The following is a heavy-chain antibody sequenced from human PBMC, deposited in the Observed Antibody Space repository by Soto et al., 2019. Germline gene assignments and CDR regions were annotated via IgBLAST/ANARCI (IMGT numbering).Heavy chain of an antibody. Sequence: QLQLQESGPGLVKPSETLSLTCTVSGGSISSSSYYWGWIRQPPGKGLEWIGSIYYSGSTYYNPSLQRRVTISVDTSKYQFSLKLSAVTAADTAVYYCARLGVVPAATVDYWGQGTLVTVSS. CDR3: ARLGVVPAATVDY. J-gene: IGHJ4*02. V-gene: IGHV4-39*01. CDR1: GGSISSSSYY. D-gene: IGHD2-2*01. CDR2: IYYSGST.